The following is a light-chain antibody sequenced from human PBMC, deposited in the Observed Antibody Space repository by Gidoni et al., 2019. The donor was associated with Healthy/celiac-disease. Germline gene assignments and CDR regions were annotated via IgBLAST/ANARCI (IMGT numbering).Light chain of an antibody. J-gene: IGKJ3*01. CDR2: WAS. CDR3: QQYYSTPWT. Sequence: DIVMTQSPDDLAVSLGERATINCKSSQSDLYSSNNKNYLAWYQQKPGQPPKLLIYWASTRESGVPDRFSGSGSGTDFTLTISILQAEDVAFYYCQQYYSTPWTFGPGTKVDIK. CDR1: QSDLYSSNNKNY. V-gene: IGKV4-1*01.